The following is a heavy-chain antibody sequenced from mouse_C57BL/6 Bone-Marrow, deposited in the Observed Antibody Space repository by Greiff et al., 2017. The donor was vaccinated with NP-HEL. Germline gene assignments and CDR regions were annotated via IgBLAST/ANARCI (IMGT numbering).Heavy chain of an antibody. J-gene: IGHJ2*01. D-gene: IGHD3-3*01. V-gene: IGHV1-80*01. CDR1: GYAFSSYW. Sequence: QVQLQQSGAELVKPGASVKISCKASGYAFSSYWMNWVKQRPGKGLEWIGQIYPGDGDTNYNGKFKGKATLTADKSSRTAYMQLSSLTSEDSAVYFCAREGGGLGLGHFDYWGQGTTLTVSS. CDR2: IYPGDGDT. CDR3: AREGGGLGLGHFDY.